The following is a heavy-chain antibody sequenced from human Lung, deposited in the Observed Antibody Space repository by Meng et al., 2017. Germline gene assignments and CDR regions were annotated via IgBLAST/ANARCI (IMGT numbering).Heavy chain of an antibody. CDR1: GGSFRTHT. Sequence: QVQLVQSGAEVKKPGSSVKVACKTSGGSFRTHTFSWVRQAPGQGLEWMGGLIAGFDKTKAAPRFQDRVTFNADESTSTAYMELSSLTFDDTAVYFCARGRRNEPLFDYWGQGTLVTVSS. J-gene: IGHJ4*02. V-gene: IGHV1-69*13. CDR3: ARGRRNEPLFDY. D-gene: IGHD1-14*01. CDR2: LIAGFDKT.